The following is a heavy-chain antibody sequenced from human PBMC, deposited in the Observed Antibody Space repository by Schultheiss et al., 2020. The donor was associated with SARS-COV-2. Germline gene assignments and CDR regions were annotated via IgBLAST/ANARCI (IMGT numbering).Heavy chain of an antibody. V-gene: IGHV4-61*01. J-gene: IGHJ4*02. CDR2: VRLSGST. CDR1: GGSVSSGSYY. CDR3: ARGETYYYDSSGYDARYYFDY. Sequence: SETLSLTCTVSGGSVSSGSYYWSWIRQPPGKGLEWIGYVRLSGSTDYNPSLRSRVTISADTSKNQFSLKLSSVTAADTAVYYCARGETYYYDSSGYDARYYFDYWGQGTLVTVSS. D-gene: IGHD3-22*01.